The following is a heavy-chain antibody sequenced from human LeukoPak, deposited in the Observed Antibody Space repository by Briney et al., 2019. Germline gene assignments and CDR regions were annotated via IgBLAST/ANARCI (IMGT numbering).Heavy chain of an antibody. CDR3: ARVARMANWFDP. D-gene: IGHD2-8*01. Sequence: ASVKVSCKASGYTFTSYGISWVRQAPGQGLEWMGWISAYNGNTNYAQKLQGRVTMTTDTSTSTAYMELRSLRSDDTAMYYCARVARMANWFDPWGQGTLVTVSS. J-gene: IGHJ5*02. CDR2: ISAYNGNT. CDR1: GYTFTSYG. V-gene: IGHV1-18*01.